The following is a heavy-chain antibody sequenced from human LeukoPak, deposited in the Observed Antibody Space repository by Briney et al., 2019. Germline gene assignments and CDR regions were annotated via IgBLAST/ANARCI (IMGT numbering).Heavy chain of an antibody. CDR1: GFTFSSYA. D-gene: IGHD3-3*01. J-gene: IGHJ4*02. V-gene: IGHV3-23*01. CDR2: ISGSGGST. CDR3: AKDGITIFGVVIGFDY. Sequence: GGSLRLSCAASGFTFSSYAMSWVRQAPGKGLEWVSAISGSGGSTYYADSVKGRFTISRDNSKNTLYLQMNSLRAEDTAVYYCAKDGITIFGVVIGFDYWGQGTLVTVSS.